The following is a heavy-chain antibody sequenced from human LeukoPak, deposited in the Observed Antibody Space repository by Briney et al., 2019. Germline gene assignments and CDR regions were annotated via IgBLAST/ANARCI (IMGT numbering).Heavy chain of an antibody. J-gene: IGHJ5*02. V-gene: IGHV4-59*01. CDR2: IHYTGST. CDR3: ARGGYYGSGNDFRFDP. CDR1: GSSISSYY. Sequence: SETLSLTCTVSGSSISSYYWSWIRQSPGKGLECIGYIHYTGSTHYNPSLKSRVTISVETSKNQCSLKLKSVTAADTAVYYCARGGYYGSGNDFRFDPWGQGTLVTVSS. D-gene: IGHD3-10*01.